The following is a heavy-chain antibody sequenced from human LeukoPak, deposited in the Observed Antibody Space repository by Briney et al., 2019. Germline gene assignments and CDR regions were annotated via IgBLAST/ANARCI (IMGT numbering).Heavy chain of an antibody. V-gene: IGHV6-1*01. J-gene: IGHJ4*02. Sequence: SQTLSLTSAISGDSIFTNNVAWNWIRQSPSRGLEWLGRTYYRSKWSFDYVVSVNSRITISADTSKNQFSLQLSSVTPEDTAVYYCARGKYTSFDNWGQGTLVTVSS. D-gene: IGHD6-6*01. CDR1: GDSIFTNNVA. CDR2: TYYRSKWSF. CDR3: ARGKYTSFDN.